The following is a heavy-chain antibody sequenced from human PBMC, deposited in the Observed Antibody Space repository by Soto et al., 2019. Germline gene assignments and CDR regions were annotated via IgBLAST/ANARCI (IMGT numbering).Heavy chain of an antibody. CDR1: GFTVSSNY. V-gene: IGHV3-66*01. CDR2: IYSGGTT. J-gene: IGHJ4*02. CDR3: ASGASGNYR. D-gene: IGHD3-10*01. Sequence: EMQLVESGGGLVQPGGSLRLSCAASGFTVSSNYMTWVRQAPGKGLEWVSNIYSGGTTSYADSVKGRFTISRDNSKNTLFLQMNSLRDDDTAVYYCASGASGNYRWGQGTLVTVSS.